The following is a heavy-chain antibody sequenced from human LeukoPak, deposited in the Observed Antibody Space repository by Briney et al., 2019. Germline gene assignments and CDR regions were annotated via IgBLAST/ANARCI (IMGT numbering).Heavy chain of an antibody. Sequence: ASVKVSCEASGYTFTSYGISWVRQAPGQGLEWMGWISDYSGNTNYAQKLQGRVTMTTDTSTSTAYMELRSLRSDDTAVYYCARVDFSRYSSGWYFDYWGQGTLVTVSS. J-gene: IGHJ4*02. CDR3: ARVDFSRYSSGWYFDY. CDR1: GYTFTSYG. D-gene: IGHD6-19*01. CDR2: ISDYSGNT. V-gene: IGHV1-18*01.